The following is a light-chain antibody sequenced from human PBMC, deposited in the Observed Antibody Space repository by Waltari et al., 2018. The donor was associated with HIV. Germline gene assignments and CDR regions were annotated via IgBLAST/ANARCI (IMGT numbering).Light chain of an antibody. CDR2: GTS. CDR1: QRVNSN. Sequence: EILMTQSPATLSVSPGERATISCRASQRVNSNLACYQQKPGQTPRLLIYGTSTRATDIPARFSGSGSGTEFTLTISSLQSEDFAVYYCHHYNNWRETFGQGTKVEIK. V-gene: IGKV3-15*01. CDR3: HHYNNWRET. J-gene: IGKJ1*01.